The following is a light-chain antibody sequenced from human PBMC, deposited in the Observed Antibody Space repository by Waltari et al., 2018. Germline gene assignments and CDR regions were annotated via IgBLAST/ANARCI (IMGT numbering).Light chain of an antibody. Sequence: DIQMTQSPSSLSASVGDRVTITCRASQSINTYLNWYQRKPGEAPKLLLYGASTLESGVPSRFSGSGSGTDFTLTISSLQPEDFATYYCQQGYRIPLAFGPGAKVEMK. CDR2: GAS. J-gene: IGKJ3*01. CDR1: QSINTY. CDR3: QQGYRIPLA. V-gene: IGKV1-39*01.